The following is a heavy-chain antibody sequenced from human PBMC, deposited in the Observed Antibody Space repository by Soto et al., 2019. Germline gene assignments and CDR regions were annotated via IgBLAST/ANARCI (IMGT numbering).Heavy chain of an antibody. CDR2: IYWDDGK. D-gene: IGHD3-10*01. J-gene: IGHJ1*01. Sequence: QITLKESGPTLVKPTQTLTLTCTFSGFSLSTSGVGVGWIRQPPGKALEWLALIYWDDGKRYSPSLKSRLTITKDTSNNQVVLTMTNVDPVDTATYYCAHLVLLWFGELSAEYFQHWGQVTLVTVSS. CDR1: GFSLSTSGVG. CDR3: AHLVLLWFGELSAEYFQH. V-gene: IGHV2-5*02.